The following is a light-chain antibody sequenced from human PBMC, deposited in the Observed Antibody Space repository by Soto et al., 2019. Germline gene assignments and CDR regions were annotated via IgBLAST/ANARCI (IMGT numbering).Light chain of an antibody. V-gene: IGKV3-11*01. CDR2: DAS. J-gene: IGKJ4*01. CDR3: QQRPNWPLT. Sequence: EIVLTQSPATLSLSPGERATLSCRASQRISSHLAWYQHKPGRAPRLLIYDASNRATGIPVRFSGSGSGTAFTLTINSLEPEDFAVYYCQQRPNWPLTFGGGTKV. CDR1: QRISSH.